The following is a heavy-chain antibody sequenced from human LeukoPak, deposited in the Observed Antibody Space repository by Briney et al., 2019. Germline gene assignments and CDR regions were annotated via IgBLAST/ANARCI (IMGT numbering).Heavy chain of an antibody. Sequence: GASVKVSCKASGYTFTNYYIHWVRQAPGQGLEWRGRINPSGDSTNYAQKFQGRVTITADKSTSTAYMELSSLRSEDTAVYYCARAGDGYNANDYWGQGTLVTVSS. CDR2: INPSGDST. D-gene: IGHD5-24*01. CDR1: GYTFTNYY. CDR3: ARAGDGYNANDY. V-gene: IGHV1-46*01. J-gene: IGHJ4*02.